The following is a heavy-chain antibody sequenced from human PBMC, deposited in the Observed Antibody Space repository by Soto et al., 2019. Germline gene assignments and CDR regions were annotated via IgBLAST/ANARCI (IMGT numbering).Heavy chain of an antibody. Sequence: QVQLVQSGAEVQKPGSSVKVSCKASGGTFSNYAISWVRQAPGQGLEWMGGIIPISGTANYAQKFQGRVTITAGESTSTAYMELSSLRSEDTAVYYCARSQGSSTSLEIYYYYYYGMDVWGQGTTVTVPS. D-gene: IGHD2-2*01. CDR1: GGTFSNYA. V-gene: IGHV1-69*01. J-gene: IGHJ6*02. CDR2: IIPISGTA. CDR3: ARSQGSSTSLEIYYYYYYGMDV.